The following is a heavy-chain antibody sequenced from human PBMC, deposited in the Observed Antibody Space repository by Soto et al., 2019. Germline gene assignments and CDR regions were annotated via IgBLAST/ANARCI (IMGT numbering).Heavy chain of an antibody. D-gene: IGHD2-2*01. Sequence: QVQLVQSGAEVKKPGSSVKVSCKASGGTFSSYAISWVRQAPGQGLEWMGGIIPISGTANYAQKFQGRVTITADESTSTAYMERSSLRSEDTAVYYCARSQGSSTSLDIYYYYYGMDVWGQGTTVTVSS. V-gene: IGHV1-69*01. J-gene: IGHJ6*02. CDR3: ARSQGSSTSLDIYYYYYGMDV. CDR1: GGTFSSYA. CDR2: IIPISGTA.